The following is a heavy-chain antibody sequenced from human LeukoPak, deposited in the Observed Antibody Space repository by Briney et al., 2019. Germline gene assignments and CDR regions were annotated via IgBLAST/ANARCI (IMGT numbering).Heavy chain of an antibody. CDR1: GFTYGSYS. CDR2: ISSSSSYM. V-gene: IGHV3-21*01. Sequence: GGSLSLSCAASGFTYGSYSMNWVRQAPGKGLEWVSSISSSSSYMYYADAVKGRFTISRDDGKNSLYLQMNSLRAEDTAVYYCARVLDTAMVYYFDCWGQGTLVTVSS. D-gene: IGHD5-18*01. CDR3: ARVLDTAMVYYFDC. J-gene: IGHJ4*02.